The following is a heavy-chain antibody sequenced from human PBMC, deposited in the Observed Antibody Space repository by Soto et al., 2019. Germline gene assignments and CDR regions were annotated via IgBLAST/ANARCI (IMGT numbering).Heavy chain of an antibody. CDR1: GFTFSSYS. CDR2: ISSSSSYI. Sequence: EVQLVESGGGLVKPGGSLRLSCAASGFTFSSYSMNWVRQAPGKGLEWVSSISSSSSYIYYADSVKGPFTISRDNAKNSLYLQVNSLRAEDTAVYYCAREGIAAALDYWGQGTLVTVSS. D-gene: IGHD6-13*01. J-gene: IGHJ4*02. V-gene: IGHV3-21*01. CDR3: AREGIAAALDY.